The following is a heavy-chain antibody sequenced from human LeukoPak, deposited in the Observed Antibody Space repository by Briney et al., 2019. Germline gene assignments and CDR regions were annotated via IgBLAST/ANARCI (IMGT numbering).Heavy chain of an antibody. CDR2: ISAYNGNT. Sequence: GASVKVSCKASGYTFTSYGISWVRQAPGQGLEWMGWISAYNGNTNYAQKFQGRVTITADEPTSTAYMELSSLRSEDTAVYYCARAIDYGDGVNWFDPWGQGTLVTVSS. D-gene: IGHD4-17*01. J-gene: IGHJ5*02. CDR1: GYTFTSYG. CDR3: ARAIDYGDGVNWFDP. V-gene: IGHV1-18*01.